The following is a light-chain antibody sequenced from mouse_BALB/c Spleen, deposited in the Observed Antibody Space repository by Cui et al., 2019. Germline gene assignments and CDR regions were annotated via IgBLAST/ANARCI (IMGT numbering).Light chain of an antibody. CDR1: SSVSSSY. J-gene: IGKJ2*01. V-gene: IGKV4-79*01. Sequence: QIVLTQSPAIMSASPGEKVTLTCSASSSVSSSYLYWYQKKPGSSPKLWIYSTSNLASGVPARFSGSGSGTSYSLTISSMEAEDAASYFCHQWSSYPPTFGGGTKLEIK. CDR2: STS. CDR3: HQWSSYPPT.